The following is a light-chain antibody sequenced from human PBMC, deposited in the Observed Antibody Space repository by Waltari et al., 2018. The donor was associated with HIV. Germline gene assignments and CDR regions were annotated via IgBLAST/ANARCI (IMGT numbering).Light chain of an antibody. CDR2: EVT. CDR3: SSYTSSSTQV. J-gene: IGLJ1*01. V-gene: IGLV2-14*01. Sequence: QSALTQPASVSGSPGQSITISCTGTSRDVGGYNYVFWYQQHPGKAPNLMIYEVTNRPSGVSNRFSGSKSGNTASLTISGLQAEDEADYYCSSYTSSSTQVFGTGTKVTVL. CDR1: SRDVGGYNY.